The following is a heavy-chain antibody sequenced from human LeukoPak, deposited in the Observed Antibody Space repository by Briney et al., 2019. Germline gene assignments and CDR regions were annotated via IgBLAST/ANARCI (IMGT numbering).Heavy chain of an antibody. CDR1: GGSISSTSYY. J-gene: IGHJ4*02. Sequence: SETLSLTCTVSGGSISSTSYYWSWIRQSPGKGLEWLGTIYYSGSTFYNPSLKSRVTISVDTSKNQFSLRLSSVTAADTAVYYCARDRYFDWLSLDYWGQGTLVTVPS. D-gene: IGHD3-9*01. CDR2: IYYSGST. V-gene: IGHV4-39*01. CDR3: ARDRYFDWLSLDY.